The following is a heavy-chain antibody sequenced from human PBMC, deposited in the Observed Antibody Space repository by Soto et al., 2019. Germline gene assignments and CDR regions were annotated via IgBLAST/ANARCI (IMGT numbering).Heavy chain of an antibody. CDR1: GGSISSSNW. CDR2: IYHSGST. D-gene: IGHD3-9*01. J-gene: IGHJ5*02. CDR3: ARGHYDILTGYWGWFDP. Sequence: QVQLQESGPGLVKPSGTLSLTCAVSGGSISSSNWWSWVRQPPGKGLEWIGEIYHSGSTNYNPSLKSRVTISVDKSKNQVSRKLSSVTAADTAVYYCARGHYDILTGYWGWFDPWGQGTLVTVSS. V-gene: IGHV4-4*02.